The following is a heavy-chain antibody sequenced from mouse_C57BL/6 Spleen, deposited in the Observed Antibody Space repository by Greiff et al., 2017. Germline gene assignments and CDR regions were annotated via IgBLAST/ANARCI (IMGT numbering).Heavy chain of an antibody. J-gene: IGHJ4*01. CDR3: ARPRFITTVRAMDY. Sequence: EVQGVESGGGLVKPGGSLKLSCAASGFTFSDYGMHWVRQAPEKGLEWVAYISSGSSTIYYADTVKGRFTISRDNAKNTLFLQMTSLRSEDTAMYYCARPRFITTVRAMDYWGQGTSVTVSS. CDR1: GFTFSDYG. D-gene: IGHD1-1*01. CDR2: ISSGSSTI. V-gene: IGHV5-17*01.